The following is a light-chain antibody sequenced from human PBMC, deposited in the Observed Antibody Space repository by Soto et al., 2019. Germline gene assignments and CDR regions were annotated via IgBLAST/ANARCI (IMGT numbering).Light chain of an antibody. CDR2: RNT. CDR3: AAWDDSLSGPVV. CDR1: SSNIGSNY. V-gene: IGLV1-47*01. J-gene: IGLJ2*01. Sequence: QLVLTQPPSASGTPGQRVTISCSGSSSNIGSNYLYWYQQLPGTAPKLLIYRNTQRPSGVPDRFSGSKSDTSASLAISGLRSEDEADYYCAAWDDSLSGPVVFGGGTKLTVL.